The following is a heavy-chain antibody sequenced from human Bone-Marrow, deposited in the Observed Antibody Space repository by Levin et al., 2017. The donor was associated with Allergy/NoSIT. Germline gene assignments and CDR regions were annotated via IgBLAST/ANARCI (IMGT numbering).Heavy chain of an antibody. D-gene: IGHD6-19*01. J-gene: IGHJ4*02. Sequence: SQTLSLTCTVSGGSISSSSYYWGWIRQPPGKGLEWIGSIYYSGSTYYNPSLKSRVTISVDTSKNQFSLKLSSVTAADTAVYYCARGIAVAGRSLPFDYWGQGTLVTVSS. CDR2: IYYSGST. CDR3: ARGIAVAGRSLPFDY. V-gene: IGHV4-39*01. CDR1: GGSISSSSYY.